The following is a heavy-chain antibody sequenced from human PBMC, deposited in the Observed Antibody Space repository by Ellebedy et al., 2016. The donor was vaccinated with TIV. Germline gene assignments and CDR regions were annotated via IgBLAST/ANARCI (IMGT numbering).Heavy chain of an antibody. Sequence: GGSLRLSCAASGFIFSDYYMNWIRQAPGKGLEWVSYISDSGSTTYYADSVKGRFTISRDNAKHSLYLQMNRLRAEDTGIYYCARDTRFIDHQHNWFDPWGQGTLVTVSS. CDR1: GFIFSDYY. J-gene: IGHJ5*02. D-gene: IGHD1-14*01. CDR2: ISDSGSTT. CDR3: ARDTRFIDHQHNWFDP. V-gene: IGHV3-11*01.